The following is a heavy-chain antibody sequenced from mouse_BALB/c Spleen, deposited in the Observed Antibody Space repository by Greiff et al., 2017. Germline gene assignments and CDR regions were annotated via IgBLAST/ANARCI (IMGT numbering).Heavy chain of an antibody. V-gene: IGHV1-7*01. CDR1: GYTFTSYW. CDR2: INPSTGYT. D-gene: IGHD2-3*01. J-gene: IGHJ3*01. Sequence: VQLQESGADLAKPGASVKMSCKASGYTFTSYWMHWVKQRPGQGLEWIGYINPSTGYTEYNQKFKDKATLTADKSSSTAYMQLSSLTSEDSAVYYCERRDGYFAYWGQGTLVTVSA. CDR3: ERRDGYFAY.